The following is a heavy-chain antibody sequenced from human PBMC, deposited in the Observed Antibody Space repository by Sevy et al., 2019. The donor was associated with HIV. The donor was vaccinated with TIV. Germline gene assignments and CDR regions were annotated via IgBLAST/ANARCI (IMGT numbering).Heavy chain of an antibody. CDR2: IKQDGSEK. D-gene: IGHD3-22*01. Sequence: GGSLRLSCAASGFTFSSYWMSWVRQAPGKGLEWVANIKQDGSEKYYVDSVKGRFTISRDNAKNSLYLQMNSLGAEDTAVYYCARDYDGLNSSGSYYYYGMDVWGQGTTVTVSS. CDR1: GFTFSSYW. V-gene: IGHV3-7*03. CDR3: ARDYDGLNSSGSYYYYGMDV. J-gene: IGHJ6*02.